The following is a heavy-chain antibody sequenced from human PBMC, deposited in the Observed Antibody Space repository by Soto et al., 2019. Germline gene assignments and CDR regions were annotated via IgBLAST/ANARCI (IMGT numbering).Heavy chain of an antibody. V-gene: IGHV3-23*01. J-gene: IGHJ6*03. Sequence: GGSLRLSCAASGFTFSSYAMSWVRQATGKGLEWVSAISGSGGSTYYADSVKGRFTISRHNSKNTLYLQMNSLRAEDTAVYYCARVRGDLPLYYYYMDVWGKGTTVTVSS. CDR1: GFTFSSYA. CDR3: ARVRGDLPLYYYYMDV. D-gene: IGHD2-21*02. CDR2: ISGSGGST.